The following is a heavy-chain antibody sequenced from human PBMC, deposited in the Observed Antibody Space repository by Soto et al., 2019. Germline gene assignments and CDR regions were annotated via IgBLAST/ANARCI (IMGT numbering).Heavy chain of an antibody. CDR2: IDHSGST. CDR3: VRGLRYSGMDV. D-gene: IGHD2-15*01. Sequence: QVQLQQWGAGLLKPSETLSLTCAVSGGSFSAYYWTWIRQPPGSGLEWIGEIDHSGSTNYNPSLEGRVTMSIDTAKNRFSLNVTSVTAADTAVYYCVRGLRYSGMDVWGQGTTVTVS. V-gene: IGHV4-34*01. CDR1: GGSFSAYY. J-gene: IGHJ6*02.